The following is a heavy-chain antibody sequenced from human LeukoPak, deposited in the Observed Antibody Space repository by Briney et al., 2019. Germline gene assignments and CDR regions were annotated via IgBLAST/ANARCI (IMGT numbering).Heavy chain of an antibody. Sequence: GGSLRLSCAASGFTFSSYWMHWVRQAPGKGLEWVSVIYSGGSTYYADSVKGRFTISRDNSKNTLYLQMNSLRAEDTAVYYCARDLKAAVDYYGMDVWGQGTTVTVSS. CDR3: ARDLKAAVDYYGMDV. V-gene: IGHV3-66*01. CDR1: GFTFSSYW. J-gene: IGHJ6*02. CDR2: IYSGGST.